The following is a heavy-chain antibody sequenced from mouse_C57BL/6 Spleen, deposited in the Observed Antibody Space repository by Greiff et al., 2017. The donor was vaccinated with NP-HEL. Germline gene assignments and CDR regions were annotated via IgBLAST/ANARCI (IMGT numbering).Heavy chain of an antibody. J-gene: IGHJ4*01. CDR3: ARYLYYTMDY. Sequence: VQLQQSGPGLVQPSQSLSITCTVSGFSLTSYGVHWVRQSPGKGLEWLGVIWSGGSTHYNAAFISRLSISKDNSKSQVFFNMTSLQADDTAIYYCARYLYYTMDYWGQGTSVTVSS. V-gene: IGHV2-2*01. D-gene: IGHD5-1*01. CDR2: IWSGGST. CDR1: GFSLTSYG.